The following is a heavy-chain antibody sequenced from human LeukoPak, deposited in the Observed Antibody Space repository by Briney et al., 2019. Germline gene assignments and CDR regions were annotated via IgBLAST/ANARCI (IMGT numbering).Heavy chain of an antibody. CDR1: GFTFSDYW. CDR2: IKQDGTDK. Sequence: PGGSLRLSCVASGFTFSDYWMSWVRQAPGKGLEWVAHIKQDGTDKYYVDSVKGRFTITRDNANNPLYLQMNSLRVEDTAMFYCARASSGYDFFDFWGQGILVTVSS. J-gene: IGHJ4*02. V-gene: IGHV3-7*04. CDR3: ARASSGYDFFDF. D-gene: IGHD5-12*01.